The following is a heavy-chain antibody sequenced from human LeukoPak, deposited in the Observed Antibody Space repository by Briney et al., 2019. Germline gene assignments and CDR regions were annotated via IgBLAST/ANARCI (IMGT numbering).Heavy chain of an antibody. Sequence: PSETLSLTCTVSGGSISSSYYWGWIRQPPGKGLEWIGSIYYSGSTYYNPSLKSRVTISVDTSKNQFSLKLSSVTAADTAVYYCARRGASKYYYDSSGYYYDWGQGTLVTVSS. V-gene: IGHV4-39*01. CDR3: ARRGASKYYYDSSGYYYD. J-gene: IGHJ4*02. D-gene: IGHD3-22*01. CDR1: GGSISSSYY. CDR2: IYYSGST.